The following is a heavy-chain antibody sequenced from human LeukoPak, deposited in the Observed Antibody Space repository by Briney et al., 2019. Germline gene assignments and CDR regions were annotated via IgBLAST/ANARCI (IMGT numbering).Heavy chain of an antibody. CDR2: IDSRGST. D-gene: IGHD6-25*01. CDR1: GGSINSSDYF. V-gene: IGHV4-61*02. J-gene: IGHJ5*02. CDR3: ARYRLGWFDP. Sequence: SETLSLTCTASGGSINSSDYFWSWIRQPAGKGLEWIGRIDSRGSTNYNPSLKSRVTLSVDTSKNQFSLKLTSVTVADTAVYYCARYRLGWFDPWGQGTLVTVSS.